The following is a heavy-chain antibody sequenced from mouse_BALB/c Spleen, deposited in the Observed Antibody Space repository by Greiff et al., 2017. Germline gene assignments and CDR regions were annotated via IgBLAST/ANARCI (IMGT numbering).Heavy chain of an antibody. Sequence: EVQRVESGGGLVQPGGSLKLSCAASGFTFSSYGMSWVRQTPDKRLELVATINSNGGSTYYPDSVKGRFTISRDNAKNTLYLQMSSLKSEDTAMYYCAREYGNAWFAYWGQGTLVTVSA. J-gene: IGHJ3*01. CDR2: INSNGGST. D-gene: IGHD2-10*02. CDR1: GFTFSSYG. CDR3: AREYGNAWFAY. V-gene: IGHV5-6-3*01.